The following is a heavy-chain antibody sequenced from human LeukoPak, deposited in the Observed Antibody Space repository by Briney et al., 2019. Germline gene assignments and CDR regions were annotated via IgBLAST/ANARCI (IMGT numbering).Heavy chain of an antibody. CDR3: AKDGSGDYYYYGMDV. D-gene: IGHD2-15*01. V-gene: IGHV3-9*01. Sequence: GRSLRLSCAASGFTFDDYAMHWVRQAPGKGLEWVSGISWNSGSIGYADSVKGRFTISRDNAKNSLYLQMNSLRAEDTALYYCAKDGSGDYYYYGMDVWGQGTTVTVSS. CDR2: ISWNSGSI. J-gene: IGHJ6*02. CDR1: GFTFDDYA.